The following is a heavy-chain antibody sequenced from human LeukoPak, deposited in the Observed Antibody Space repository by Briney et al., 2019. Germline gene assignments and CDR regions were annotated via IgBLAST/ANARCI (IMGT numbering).Heavy chain of an antibody. J-gene: IGHJ4*02. V-gene: IGHV4-59*01. CDR2: IFYSGST. CDR3: ARDLNQDDSR. CDR1: GGSISSYY. Sequence: SETLSLTCTVSGGSISSYYWSWIRQPPGKGLEWIGYIFYSGSTNYNPSLKSRVTISVDTSKNQFSLKLRSVTAADTAVYYCARDLNQDDSRWGQGTLVTVSS. D-gene: IGHD3-22*01.